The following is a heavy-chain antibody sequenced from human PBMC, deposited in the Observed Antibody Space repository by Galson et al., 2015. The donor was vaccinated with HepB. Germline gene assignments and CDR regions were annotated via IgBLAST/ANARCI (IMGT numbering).Heavy chain of an antibody. D-gene: IGHD5-18*01. CDR1: GFTFSSFE. J-gene: IGHJ6*02. CDR3: ARKLVVTAHYYYYAMDV. V-gene: IGHV3-48*03. CDR2: ISRSGSSM. Sequence: SLRLSCAAAGFTFSSFEMNWVRQAPGKGLEWVSSISRSGSSMYYVDSVKGRFSISRDNAENSLYLQMNSLRAEDTGVYYCARKLVVTAHYYYYAMDVWGQGTTVTVSS.